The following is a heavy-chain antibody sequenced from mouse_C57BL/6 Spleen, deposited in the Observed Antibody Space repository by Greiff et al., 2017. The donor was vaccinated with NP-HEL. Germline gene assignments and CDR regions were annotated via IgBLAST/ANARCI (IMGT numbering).Heavy chain of an antibody. Sequence: VQLQQSGPGLVQPSQSLSITCTVSGFSLTSSGVHWVRQSPGKGLEWLGVIWRGGSTDYNAAFMSRLSITQDNSKSQVFFKMNSLQADDTAIYYCAKNGDYDEGYAMDYWGQGTSVTVSS. CDR1: GFSLTSSG. CDR2: IWRGGST. D-gene: IGHD2-4*01. J-gene: IGHJ4*01. CDR3: AKNGDYDEGYAMDY. V-gene: IGHV2-5*01.